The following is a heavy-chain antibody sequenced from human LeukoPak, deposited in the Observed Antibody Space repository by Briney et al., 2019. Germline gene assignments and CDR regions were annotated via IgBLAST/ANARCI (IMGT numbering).Heavy chain of an antibody. Sequence: QPGRSLRLSCAASGFTFSSYAMHWVRQAPGKGLEWAAVISYDGSNKYYADSVKGRFTISRDNSKNTLYLQMNSLRAEDTAVYYCARTDTAMVFGKKDYFDYWGQGTLVTVSS. CDR3: ARTDTAMVFGKKDYFDY. V-gene: IGHV3-30-3*01. CDR1: GFTFSSYA. J-gene: IGHJ4*02. CDR2: ISYDGSNK. D-gene: IGHD5-18*01.